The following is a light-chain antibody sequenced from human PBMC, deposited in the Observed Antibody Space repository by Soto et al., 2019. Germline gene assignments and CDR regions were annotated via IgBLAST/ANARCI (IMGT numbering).Light chain of an antibody. V-gene: IGKV3-11*01. J-gene: IGKJ4*01. CDR3: QQYGSSLRVT. CDR2: DAS. Sequence: EIVLRQSPATLSLSRGERATLSGGASRSVSSSLAWYQQKPGHAPRLLISDASNRATGIPARFSGSGSGTDFTLPISSLETEDFAAYYCQQYGSSLRVTFGGGTKVDI. CDR1: RSVSSS.